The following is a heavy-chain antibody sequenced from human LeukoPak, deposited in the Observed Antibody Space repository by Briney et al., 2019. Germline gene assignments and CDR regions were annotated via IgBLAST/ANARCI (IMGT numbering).Heavy chain of an antibody. D-gene: IGHD3-3*01. V-gene: IGHV4-61*02. Sequence: SETLSLTCTVSGGSISSGSYYWSWIRQPAGKGLEWIGRIYTSGSTNYNPSLKSRVTISVDTSKNQFSLKLSSVTAADTAVYYCARAGSDFWSGYTPFDYWGQGSLVTVSS. CDR1: GGSISSGSYY. CDR3: ARAGSDFWSGYTPFDY. J-gene: IGHJ4*02. CDR2: IYTSGST.